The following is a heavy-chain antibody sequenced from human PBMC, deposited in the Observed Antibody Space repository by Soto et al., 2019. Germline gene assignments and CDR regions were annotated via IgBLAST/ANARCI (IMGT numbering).Heavy chain of an antibody. CDR1: GFTFSSYE. CDR2: ISSSGSTI. V-gene: IGHV3-48*03. Sequence: PGGSLRLSCAASGFTFSSYEMNWVRQAPGKGLEWVSYISSSGSTIYYADSVKGRFTISRDNAKNSLYLQMNSLRAEDTGVYYCARGPDSSGYYTYDFDYWGQGTLVTVSS. J-gene: IGHJ4*02. CDR3: ARGPDSSGYYTYDFDY. D-gene: IGHD3-22*01.